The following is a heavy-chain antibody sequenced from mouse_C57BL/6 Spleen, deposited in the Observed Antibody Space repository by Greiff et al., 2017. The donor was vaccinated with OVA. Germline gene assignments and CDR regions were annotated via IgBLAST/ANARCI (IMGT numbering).Heavy chain of an antibody. CDR1: GYTFTSYW. CDR2: IYPGSGST. J-gene: IGHJ1*03. Sequence: QVQLQQSGAELVKPGASVKMSCKASGYTFTSYWITWVKQRPGQGLEWIGDIYPGSGSTNYNEKFKSKATLTVDTSSSTAYMQLSSLTSEDSAVYYCASSTMVTTTEYFDVWGTGTTVTVSS. CDR3: ASSTMVTTTEYFDV. V-gene: IGHV1-55*01. D-gene: IGHD2-2*01.